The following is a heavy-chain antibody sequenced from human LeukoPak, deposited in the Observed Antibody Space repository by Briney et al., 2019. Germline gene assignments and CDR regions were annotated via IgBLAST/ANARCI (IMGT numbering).Heavy chain of an antibody. J-gene: IGHJ4*02. V-gene: IGHV3-21*01. Sequence: GGSLRLSCAASGFPFSAYSMNWVRRAPGKGLEWVSSISGSSAYVYYADSVKGRFTVSRDNAKNSLYLQMSSLRAEDTAVYYCAKAYYDSSGYSYYFDYWGQGTLVTVSS. D-gene: IGHD3-22*01. CDR2: ISGSSAYV. CDR3: AKAYYDSSGYSYYFDY. CDR1: GFPFSAYS.